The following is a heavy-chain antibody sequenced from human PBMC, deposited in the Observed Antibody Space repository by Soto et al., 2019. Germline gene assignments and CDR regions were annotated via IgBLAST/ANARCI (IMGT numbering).Heavy chain of an antibody. Sequence: QVQLVQSGAEVKKPGASVKVSCKASGYTFTSYYVHWVRQAPGQGLEWMGIINPSGGSTSYAQKIQGRVTMTRDTSTSTVYMELSSLRSDDTAVYYCATASGDYGSGSYPYGMDVWGQGTTVTVSS. D-gene: IGHD3-10*01. CDR2: INPSGGST. V-gene: IGHV1-46*03. CDR1: GYTFTSYY. CDR3: ATASGDYGSGSYPYGMDV. J-gene: IGHJ6*02.